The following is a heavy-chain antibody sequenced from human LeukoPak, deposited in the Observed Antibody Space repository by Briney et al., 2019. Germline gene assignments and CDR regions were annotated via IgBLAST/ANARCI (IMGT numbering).Heavy chain of an antibody. D-gene: IGHD2-2*01. CDR1: GYSFTSYG. Sequence: GASVKVSCKASGYSFTSYGISWVRQAPGQGLEWMGWISGYKGNTNYAQEFQGRVTMTTDTSTSTAYMELRSLRSDDTAVYYCARDQCSSTRCYVSNWFDPWGQGTLVTVSS. J-gene: IGHJ5*02. CDR2: ISGYKGNT. V-gene: IGHV1-18*01. CDR3: ARDQCSSTRCYVSNWFDP.